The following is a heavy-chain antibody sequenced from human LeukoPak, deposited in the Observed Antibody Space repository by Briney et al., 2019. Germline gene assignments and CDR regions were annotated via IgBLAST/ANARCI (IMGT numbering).Heavy chain of an antibody. CDR3: ARQHIASDAFDI. Sequence: PSETLSLTCAVYGGSFSGYYWSWIRQPPGKGLEWIGEINHSGSANYNPSLKSRVTISVDTSKNQFSLKLSSVTAADTAVYYCARQHIASDAFDIWGQGTMVTVSS. CDR2: INHSGSA. CDR1: GGSFSGYY. J-gene: IGHJ3*02. D-gene: IGHD2-15*01. V-gene: IGHV4-34*01.